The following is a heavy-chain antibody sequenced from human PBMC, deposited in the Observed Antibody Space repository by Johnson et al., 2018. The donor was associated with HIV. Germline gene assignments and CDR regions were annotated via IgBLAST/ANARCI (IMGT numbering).Heavy chain of an antibody. V-gene: IGHV3-15*01. J-gene: IGHJ3*01. CDR2: IKSKVDGGTT. CDR1: GFTLTNAW. Sequence: VQLVESGGGLVKPGGSLRLSCAASGFTLTNAWMSWVRQAPGKGLEWVGRIKSKVDGGTTDYAAPVKDRFTISRDDSKNTLYLQMSSLRTEDAAVYYCTTEGDAFDVWGQGTMVTFSS. CDR3: TTEGDAFDV.